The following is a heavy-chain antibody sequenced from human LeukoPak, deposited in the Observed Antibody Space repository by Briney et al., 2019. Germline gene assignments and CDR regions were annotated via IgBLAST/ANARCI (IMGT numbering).Heavy chain of an antibody. CDR2: IHHSGST. Sequence: SETLSLTCTVSGDAITSDKYYWGWIRQPPGKGLEWIGNIHHSGSTYYSPSLKSRVTISVDTSKNQFSLKLSSVTAADTAVYYCARLFGAVDYWGQGTLVTVSS. J-gene: IGHJ4*02. CDR1: GDAITSDKYY. D-gene: IGHD3-3*01. V-gene: IGHV4-39*07. CDR3: ARLFGAVDY.